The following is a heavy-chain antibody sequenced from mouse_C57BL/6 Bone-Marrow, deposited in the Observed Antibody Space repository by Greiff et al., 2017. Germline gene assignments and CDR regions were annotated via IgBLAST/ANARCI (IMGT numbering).Heavy chain of an antibody. D-gene: IGHD2-9*01. CDR1: GFTFSSYA. J-gene: IGHJ3*01. CDR2: ISDGGSYT. CDR3: APYYGYDERFAY. Sequence: EVQLQESGGGLVKPGGSLKLSCAASGFTFSSYAMSWVRQTPEKRLEWVATISDGGSYTYYPDNVKGRFTISRDNAKNNLYLQMSHLKSEDTARYYCAPYYGYDERFAYWGQGTLVTVSA. V-gene: IGHV5-4*01.